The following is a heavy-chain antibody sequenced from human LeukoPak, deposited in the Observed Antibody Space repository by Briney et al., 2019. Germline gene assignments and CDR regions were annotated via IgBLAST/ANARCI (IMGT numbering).Heavy chain of an antibody. J-gene: IGHJ4*02. CDR2: FHYSGST. CDR3: ARLGDSSSRLYYFDY. D-gene: IGHD6-6*01. V-gene: IGHV4-59*08. Sequence: PSETLSFTCTVSGGSISSYYWSWIRQPPGKGLEWIGYFHYSGSTNYNPSLKSRVTISVDTSKNQFSLKLSSVTAADTAVYYCARLGDSSSRLYYFDYWGQGTLVTVSS. CDR1: GGSISSYY.